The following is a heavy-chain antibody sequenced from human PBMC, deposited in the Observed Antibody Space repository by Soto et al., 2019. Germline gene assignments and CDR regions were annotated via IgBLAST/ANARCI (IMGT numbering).Heavy chain of an antibody. V-gene: IGHV1-2*02. CDR3: ARGVRTTYYFDY. CDR2: INPNSGGT. CDR1: GYTLTGCY. Sequence: SVQGTCKASGYTLTGCYMHWVRQAPGQGLEWMGWINPNSGGTNYAQKFQGRVTMTRDTSISTAYMELSRLRSDDTAVYYCARGVRTTYYFDYWGQGTLVTVSS. D-gene: IGHD4-17*01. J-gene: IGHJ4*02.